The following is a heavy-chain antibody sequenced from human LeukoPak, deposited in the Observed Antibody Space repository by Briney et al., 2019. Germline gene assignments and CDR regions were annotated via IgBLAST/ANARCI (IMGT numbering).Heavy chain of an antibody. D-gene: IGHD3-10*01. CDR1: GYTFTNYW. Sequence: GESLKISCKGSGYTFTNYWIGWVRQMPGKGLEWMGIIYPGDSDTRYSPAFQGQVTISADKSINTAYLQWSSLKASDTAMYYCATYGSGTTDEIDYWGQGTLVTVSS. V-gene: IGHV5-51*01. J-gene: IGHJ4*02. CDR3: ATYGSGTTDEIDY. CDR2: IYPGDSDT.